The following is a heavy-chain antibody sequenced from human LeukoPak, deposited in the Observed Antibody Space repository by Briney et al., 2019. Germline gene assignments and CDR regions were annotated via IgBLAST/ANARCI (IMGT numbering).Heavy chain of an antibody. Sequence: ASVKVSCKASGYTFTSYGISWERQAPGQGLEWMGWISAYNGNTNYAQKLQGRVTMTTDTSTSTAYMELRSLRSDDTAVYYCARSYYDILTGFPWGDWFDPWGQGTLVTVS. D-gene: IGHD3-9*01. CDR3: ARSYYDILTGFPWGDWFDP. CDR1: GYTFTSYG. CDR2: ISAYNGNT. J-gene: IGHJ5*02. V-gene: IGHV1-18*01.